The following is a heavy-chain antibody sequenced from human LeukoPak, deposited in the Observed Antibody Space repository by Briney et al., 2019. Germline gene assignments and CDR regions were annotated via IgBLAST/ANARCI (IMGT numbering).Heavy chain of an antibody. CDR1: GGSFSGYY. V-gene: IGHV4-34*01. CDR2: INHSGST. D-gene: IGHD3-22*01. J-gene: IGHJ3*02. Sequence: SETLSLTCAVYGGSFSGYYWNWIRQPPGKGLEWIGEINHSGSTNYNPSLKSRVTISIDTSKNHFSLKLSSVTAADTAVYYCAFLLAGVSDGYDNAFDIWGQGTMVTVSS. CDR3: AFLLAGVSDGYDNAFDI.